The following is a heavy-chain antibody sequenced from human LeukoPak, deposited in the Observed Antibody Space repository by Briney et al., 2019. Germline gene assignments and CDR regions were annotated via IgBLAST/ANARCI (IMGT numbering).Heavy chain of an antibody. Sequence: PSETLSLTCTVSGGSISSGGYYWSWIRQPPGKGLEWIGYIYHSGSTYYNPSLKSRVTISVDTSKNQFSLKLSSVTAADTAVYYCVVMDFWSGQAFDYWGQGTLVTVSS. V-gene: IGHV4-30-2*01. CDR3: VVMDFWSGQAFDY. CDR1: GGSISSGGYY. J-gene: IGHJ4*02. D-gene: IGHD3-3*01. CDR2: IYHSGST.